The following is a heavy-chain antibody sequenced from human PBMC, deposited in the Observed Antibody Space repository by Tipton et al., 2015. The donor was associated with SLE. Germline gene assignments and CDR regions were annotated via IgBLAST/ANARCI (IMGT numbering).Heavy chain of an antibody. CDR3: ARGKGASGFDI. V-gene: IGHV4-39*07. CDR2: IYYSGST. J-gene: IGHJ3*02. CDR1: GGSISSSSYY. D-gene: IGHD6-19*01. Sequence: TLSLTCAVYGGSISSSSYYWGWIRQPPGKGLEWIGSIYYSGSTYYNPSLKSRVTISVDTSKNQFSLELSSVTAADTAVYYCARGKGASGFDIWGQGTMVTVSS.